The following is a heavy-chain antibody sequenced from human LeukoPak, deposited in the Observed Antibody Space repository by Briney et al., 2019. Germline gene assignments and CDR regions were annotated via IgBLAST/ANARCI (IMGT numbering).Heavy chain of an antibody. CDR1: RGSISSYS. D-gene: IGHD3-22*01. CDR3: ARSYDSSGYHDAFDI. J-gene: IGHJ3*02. V-gene: IGHV4-4*07. Sequence: SSETLSLTCTVSRGSISSYSWSWIRQPAGKGLEWIGRIYSSGSTNYNPSLKSRVTLSVDTSKNQFSLKLSSVPAADTAVYYCARSYDSSGYHDAFDIWGLGTLVTVSS. CDR2: IYSSGST.